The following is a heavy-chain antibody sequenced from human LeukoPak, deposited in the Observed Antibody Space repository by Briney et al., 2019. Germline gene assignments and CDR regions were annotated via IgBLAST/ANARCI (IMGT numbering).Heavy chain of an antibody. J-gene: IGHJ4*02. D-gene: IGHD3-16*01. CDR2: ISWNSGSI. CDR3: AKGRPLGY. CDR1: GFTFDDYA. V-gene: IGHV3-9*01. Sequence: GGSLRLSCAASGFTFDDYAMHWVRHAPGKGLEWVSGISWNSGSIGYADSVKGRFTISRDNAKNSLYLQMNSLRAEDTALYYCAKGRPLGYWGQGTLVTVSS.